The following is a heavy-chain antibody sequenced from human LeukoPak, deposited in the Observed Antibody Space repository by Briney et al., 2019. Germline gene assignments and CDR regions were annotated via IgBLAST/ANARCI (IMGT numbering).Heavy chain of an antibody. V-gene: IGHV3-30*18. J-gene: IGHJ5*02. D-gene: IGHD3-16*02. CDR1: GFTFSNSA. Sequence: PGGSLRLSCAASGFTFSNSAMSWVRQAPGKGLEWVAVISFDGSHKDYADSVKGRFTISRDNSKGTLYLEMDYLTPDDTAVYYCAKDGGPPDYVWGTYRYTNSFDPWGQGTLVTVSS. CDR2: ISFDGSHK. CDR3: AKDGGPPDYVWGTYRYTNSFDP.